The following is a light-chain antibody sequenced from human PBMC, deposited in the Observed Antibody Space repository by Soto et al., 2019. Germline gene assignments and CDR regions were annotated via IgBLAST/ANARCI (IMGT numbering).Light chain of an antibody. CDR1: QRVSSN. Sequence: EIVMTQSPATLSVSPGERATLSCRASQRVSSNLAWYQQKPGQAPRLLIYGASTRATGIPARFSGRGSGTEFTLAISRLQSEDFAVYYCQQYNNWPPWTFGQGTKVEIK. J-gene: IGKJ1*01. CDR2: GAS. V-gene: IGKV3-15*01. CDR3: QQYNNWPPWT.